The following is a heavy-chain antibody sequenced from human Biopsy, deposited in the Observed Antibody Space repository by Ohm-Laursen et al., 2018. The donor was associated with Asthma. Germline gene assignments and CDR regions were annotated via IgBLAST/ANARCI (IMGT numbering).Heavy chain of an antibody. Sequence: ATVKISCKISGYSLTDLSMHWVRQAPGQGLEWLGGHDHEGGGTVNARRFQGRVTMTEDTSTDTAYMELSSLSSDDTAVYYCASDFPKDYVRYNFQFWGQGTLVTVSS. V-gene: IGHV1-24*01. CDR2: HDHEGGGT. CDR3: ASDFPKDYVRYNFQF. J-gene: IGHJ4*02. D-gene: IGHD4-17*01. CDR1: GYSLTDLS.